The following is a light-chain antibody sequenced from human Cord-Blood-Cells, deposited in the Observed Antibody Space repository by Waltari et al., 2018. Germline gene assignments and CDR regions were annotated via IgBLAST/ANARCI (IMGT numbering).Light chain of an antibody. V-gene: IGLV2-23*01. CDR1: SSDVGSYNL. CDR3: CSYAGSSTFVV. J-gene: IGLJ2*01. Sequence: QSALTQPASVSGSPGPSLTIPCTGTSSDVGSYNLVSWYQQHPGKAPKLMIYEGSKRPSGVSNRFSGSKSGNTASLTISGLQAEDEADYYCCSYAGSSTFVVFGGGTKLTVL. CDR2: EGS.